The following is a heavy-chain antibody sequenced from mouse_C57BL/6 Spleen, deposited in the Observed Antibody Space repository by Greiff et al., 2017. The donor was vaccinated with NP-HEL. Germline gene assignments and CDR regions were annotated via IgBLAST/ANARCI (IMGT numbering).Heavy chain of an antibody. CDR2: IYPETGGT. D-gene: IGHD1-1*01. Sequence: VQLQQSGAELVRPGASVTLSCKASGYTFTDYEMHWVKQTPVHDLEWIGAIYPETGGTAYNQKFKGTAILTADKSSSTAYMELRSLTSEDSAVYYCTRSDYGSPFAYWGQGTLVTVSA. CDR1: GYTFTDYE. CDR3: TRSDYGSPFAY. J-gene: IGHJ3*01. V-gene: IGHV1-15*01.